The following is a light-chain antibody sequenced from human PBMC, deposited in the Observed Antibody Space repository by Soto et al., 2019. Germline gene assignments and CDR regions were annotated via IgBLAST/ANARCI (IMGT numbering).Light chain of an antibody. CDR3: QQSYSTPVT. Sequence: DIQMTQSPSSLSASVGDRVTITCQASQDITNYLNWYQQKPGEAPKLLIYDASNLKAGVPLRFSGSGFGTDFTFTISSLQAEDIGTYYCQQSYSTPVTFGQGTKVEIK. CDR2: DAS. CDR1: QDITNY. J-gene: IGKJ1*01. V-gene: IGKV1-33*01.